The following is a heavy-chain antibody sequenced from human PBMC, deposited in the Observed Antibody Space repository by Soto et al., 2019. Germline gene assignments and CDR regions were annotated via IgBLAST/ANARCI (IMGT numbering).Heavy chain of an antibody. Sequence: VQLVESGGGVVQPGRSLRLSCAASGFTFSSYGMHWVRQAPGKGLEWVSAISGSGGSTYYADSVKGRFTISRDNSKNTLYLQMNSLRAEDTAVYYCAKGGVVVVPAAILRYYYYGMDVWGQGTTVTVSS. V-gene: IGHV3-23*04. CDR2: ISGSGGST. CDR3: AKGGVVVVPAAILRYYYYGMDV. D-gene: IGHD2-2*02. CDR1: GFTFSSYG. J-gene: IGHJ6*02.